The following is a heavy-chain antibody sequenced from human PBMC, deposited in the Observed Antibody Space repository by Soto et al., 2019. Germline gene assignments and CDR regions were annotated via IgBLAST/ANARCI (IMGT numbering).Heavy chain of an antibody. CDR2: INHSGST. D-gene: IGHD3-10*01. J-gene: IGHJ6*02. CDR1: GGSFSGYY. CDR3: ATGGNRMVRGRSTGAKHYYGMDV. V-gene: IGHV4-34*01. Sequence: SETLSLTCAVYGGSFSGYYWSWIRQPPGKGLEWIGEINHSGSTNYNPSLKSRVTISVDTSKNQFSLKLSSVTAADTAVYYCATGGNRMVRGRSTGAKHYYGMDVWGQRTTVTASS.